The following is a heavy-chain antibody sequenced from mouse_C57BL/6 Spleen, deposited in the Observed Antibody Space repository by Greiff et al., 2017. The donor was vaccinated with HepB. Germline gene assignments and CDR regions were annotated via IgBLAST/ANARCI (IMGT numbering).Heavy chain of an antibody. Sequence: QVQLQQPGAELVMPGASVKLSCKASGYTFTSYWMHWVKQRPGQGLEWIGEIDPSDSYTNYNQKFKGKSTLTVDKSSSTAYMQLSSLTSEDSAVYYCARRGIGTTSDYWGQGTTLTVSS. CDR1: GYTFTSYW. CDR3: ARRGIGTTSDY. D-gene: IGHD2-14*01. J-gene: IGHJ2*01. V-gene: IGHV1-69*01. CDR2: IDPSDSYT.